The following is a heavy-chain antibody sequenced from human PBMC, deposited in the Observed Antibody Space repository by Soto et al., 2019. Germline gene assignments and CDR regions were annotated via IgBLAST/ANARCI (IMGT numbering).Heavy chain of an antibody. CDR1: GFTFNNYA. D-gene: IGHD3-9*01. CDR2: ISVSGANT. J-gene: IGHJ4*02. Sequence: DVQLLDSGGGLVQPGGSLRLSCAASGFTFNNYAMSWVRQAPGKGLEWVSTISVSGANTDYADSVKGRFTISRDDSKNTLYLQRNSLGAEDTAVYYCAKDLGLGVIAGYPHDCWGQGTLVTVSS. V-gene: IGHV3-23*01. CDR3: AKDLGLGVIAGYPHDC.